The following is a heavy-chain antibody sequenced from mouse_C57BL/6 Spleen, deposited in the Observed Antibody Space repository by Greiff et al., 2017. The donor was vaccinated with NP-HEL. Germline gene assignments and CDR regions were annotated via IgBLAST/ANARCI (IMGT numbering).Heavy chain of an antibody. CDR1: GYTFTSYW. Sequence: QVQLQQPGAELVRPGSSVKLSCKASGYTFTSYWMHWVKQRPIQGLEWIGNIDPSDSETHYNQKFKDKATLTVDKSSSTAYMQLSSLTSEDSAVYYCARSRRWGYFDVWGTGTTVTVSS. V-gene: IGHV1-52*01. D-gene: IGHD2-3*01. CDR2: IDPSDSET. CDR3: ARSRRWGYFDV. J-gene: IGHJ1*03.